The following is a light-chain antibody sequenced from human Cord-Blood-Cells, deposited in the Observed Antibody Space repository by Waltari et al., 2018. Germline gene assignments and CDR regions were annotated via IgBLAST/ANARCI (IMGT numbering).Light chain of an antibody. J-gene: IGLJ2*01. Sequence: QSVLTQPPSVSGAPGQRVTISCTGSSSNIGAGYDVHWYQQLPGTAPKLLICCNRMRPSGVPDRFSCSKSGTSASLAITGLQAEDEADYYCQSYDSSLSDVVFGGGTKLTVL. V-gene: IGLV1-40*01. CDR2: CNR. CDR3: QSYDSSLSDVV. CDR1: SSNIGAGYD.